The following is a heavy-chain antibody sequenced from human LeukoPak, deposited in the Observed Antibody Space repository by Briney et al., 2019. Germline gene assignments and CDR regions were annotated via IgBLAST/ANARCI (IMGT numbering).Heavy chain of an antibody. CDR3: ARGPYSYDSSGAFDI. V-gene: IGHV4-61*02. CDR1: GDSISRGDYY. Sequence: SETLSLTCTVSGDSISRGDYYWGWIRQPAGKGLEWIGRISSSGSTNYNPSLKSRVTISVDTSKNQFSLKLSSVTAAGTAVYFCARGPYSYDSSGAFDIWGQGTMVTVSS. D-gene: IGHD3-22*01. CDR2: ISSSGST. J-gene: IGHJ3*02.